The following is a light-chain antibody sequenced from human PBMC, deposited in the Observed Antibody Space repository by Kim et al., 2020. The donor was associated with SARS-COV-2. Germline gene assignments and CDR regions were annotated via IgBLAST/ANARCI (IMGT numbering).Light chain of an antibody. CDR1: QGISSY. J-gene: IGKJ3*01. CDR3: QRYNSVPRT. Sequence: AAVGDRVTITCRASQGISSYLAWYQQKPGKVPKLLIYAAYTLQSGVPSRFSGSGSGTDFTLTISSLQPEDVATYYCQRYNSVPRTFGPGTKVDIK. CDR2: AAY. V-gene: IGKV1-27*01.